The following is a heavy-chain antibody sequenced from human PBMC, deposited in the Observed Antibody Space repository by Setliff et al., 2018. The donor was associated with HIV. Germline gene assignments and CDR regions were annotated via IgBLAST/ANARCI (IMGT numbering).Heavy chain of an antibody. V-gene: IGHV3-11*01. J-gene: IGHJ4*02. CDR1: GFTFSDYY. Sequence: GGSLRLSCAVSGFTFSDYYMSWIRQAPGKGLEWISYISDSGSIIYYADSVKGRFTISRDNAKTSVHLQMNSLRAEDTAFYYCARGRITGTTFFDYWGQGTLVTVS. CDR3: ARGRITGTTFFDY. D-gene: IGHD1-20*01. CDR2: ISDSGSII.